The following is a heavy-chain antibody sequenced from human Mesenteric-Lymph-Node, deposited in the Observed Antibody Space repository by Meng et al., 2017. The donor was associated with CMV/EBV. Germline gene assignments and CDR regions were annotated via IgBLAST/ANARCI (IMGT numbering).Heavy chain of an antibody. CDR2: ISAYNGNT. CDR3: ARCPQGEPGIAAAGWFDP. V-gene: IGHV1-18*01. CDR1: GYIFNTYG. Sequence: ASVKVSCKTSGYIFNTYGISWLRQPPGQGLEWMTWISAYNGNTIYAKTLQDRVTVTTDTSTNTAYMELRSLRSDDTAVYYCARCPQGEPGIAAAGWFDPWGQGTLVTVSS. D-gene: IGHD6-13*01. J-gene: IGHJ5*02.